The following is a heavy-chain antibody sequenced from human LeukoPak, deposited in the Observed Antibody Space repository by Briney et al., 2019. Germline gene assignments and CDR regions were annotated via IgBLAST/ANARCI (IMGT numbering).Heavy chain of an antibody. CDR3: ARQGSLTMVRGAYGMDV. D-gene: IGHD3-10*01. V-gene: IGHV5-51*01. J-gene: IGHJ6*02. CDR2: IYPGDSDT. CDR1: GYSFTSYW. Sequence: GESLKISCKGSGYSFTSYWIGWVRPMPGKGLEWMGIIYPGDSDTRYSPSFQGQVTISADKSISTAYLQWSSLKASDTAMYYCARQGSLTMVRGAYGMDVWGQGTTVTVSS.